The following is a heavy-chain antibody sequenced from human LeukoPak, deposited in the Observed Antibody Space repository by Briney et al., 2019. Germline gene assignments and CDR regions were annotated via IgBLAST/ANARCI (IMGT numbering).Heavy chain of an antibody. D-gene: IGHD3-3*01. CDR2: FYPAESRV. Sequence: GESLKISCKVSGYTFANYWIGWARQMPGKGLEWVGIFYPAESRVRYGPSFRGQVTISVDKSISTAYLQWNSLKASDSATYYCARSSKSAFDYWGQGTLVSVSS. CDR1: GYTFANYW. V-gene: IGHV5-51*01. CDR3: ARSSKSAFDY. J-gene: IGHJ4*02.